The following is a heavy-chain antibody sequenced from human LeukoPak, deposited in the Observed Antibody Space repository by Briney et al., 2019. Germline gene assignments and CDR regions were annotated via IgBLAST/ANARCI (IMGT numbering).Heavy chain of an antibody. CDR3: AKDIGGNSV. J-gene: IGHJ4*01. Sequence: PGGSLRLSCAASGFTFDDYVMHWVRQAPGKGLEWVSLISGDGGTTYYAGSVKGRFTISRDNGKNSLYLQMNSLRTEDTALYYCAKDIGGNSVWGQGTLVTVSA. D-gene: IGHD4-23*01. V-gene: IGHV3-43*02. CDR1: GFTFDDYV. CDR2: ISGDGGTT.